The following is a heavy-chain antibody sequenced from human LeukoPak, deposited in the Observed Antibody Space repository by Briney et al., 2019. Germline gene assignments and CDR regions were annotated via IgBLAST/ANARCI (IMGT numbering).Heavy chain of an antibody. CDR3: ARSDSSGWHLFFGFDY. CDR2: IYYTGNT. J-gene: IGHJ4*02. Sequence: PSETLSLTCTVSGDSITSSYWSWIRQPPGKGLEWIGYIYYTGNTNDNPSLKSRVTVSMDTSKNQFSLKLTSVTAADTAVYYCARSDSSGWHLFFGFDYWGQGTLVTVSS. CDR1: GDSITSSY. D-gene: IGHD6-19*01. V-gene: IGHV4-59*08.